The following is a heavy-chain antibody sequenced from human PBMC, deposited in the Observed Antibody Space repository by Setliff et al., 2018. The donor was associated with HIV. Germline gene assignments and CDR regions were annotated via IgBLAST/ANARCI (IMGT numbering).Heavy chain of an antibody. V-gene: IGHV1-18*01. CDR2: ISAYNGNT. J-gene: IGHJ6*02. CDR3: TRDSGGINVLLWFGELLSPEYYYGLDV. D-gene: IGHD3-10*01. CDR1: GSTFTNYG. Sequence: ASVKVSCKASGSTFTNYGISWVRQAPGQGLEWLGWISAYNGNTNYVQKLQGRVTMTTDTSTDTAYMELRSLRSDDTAVYYCTRDSGGINVLLWFGELLSPEYYYGLDVWGQGTTVTVSS.